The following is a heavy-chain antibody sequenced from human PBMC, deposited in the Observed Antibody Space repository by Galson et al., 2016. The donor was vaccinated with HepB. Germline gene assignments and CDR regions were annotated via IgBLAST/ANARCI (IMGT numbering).Heavy chain of an antibody. CDR1: GFTFSNSW. CDR2: IWSDGSIK. Sequence: SLRLSCAASGFTFSNSWMSWVRQAPGKGLEWVALIWSDGSIKHNADSVKGRFTISRDNSESTVYLQMNSLRVEDTAVYYCARDRLGGRPTYYYYYDMDVWGQGTTVTVSS. CDR3: ARDRLGGRPTYYYYYDMDV. J-gene: IGHJ6*02. D-gene: IGHD5-12*01. V-gene: IGHV3-33*08.